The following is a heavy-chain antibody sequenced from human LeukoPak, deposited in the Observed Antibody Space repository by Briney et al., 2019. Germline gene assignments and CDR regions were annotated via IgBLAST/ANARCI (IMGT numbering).Heavy chain of an antibody. CDR2: INHSGST. CDR1: GGSFSGYY. Sequence: SETLSLTCAVYGGSFSGYYWSWIRQPPGKGLEWIGEINHSGSTNYNPSLKSRVTLSLDTSKNQFSLNLSSVTAADTAVYYCARDGYITPSWFDPWGQGTLVTVSS. D-gene: IGHD5-24*01. J-gene: IGHJ5*02. V-gene: IGHV4-34*01. CDR3: ARDGYITPSWFDP.